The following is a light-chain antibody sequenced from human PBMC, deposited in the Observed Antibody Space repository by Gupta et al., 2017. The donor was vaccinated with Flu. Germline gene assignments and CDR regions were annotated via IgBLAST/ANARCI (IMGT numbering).Light chain of an antibody. CDR1: SSDGSGDKY. Sequence: ISSNGRSSDGSGDKYVSWDQQHPDKAPKPMTDEVSKRTSGVSHRFSGSNAGNTATLTIYGLHAEDEGDDYGCSYTSNSSTLHVLFGGGTKVTVL. J-gene: IGLJ2*01. CDR2: EVS. CDR3: CSYTSNSSTLHVL. V-gene: IGLV2-14*01.